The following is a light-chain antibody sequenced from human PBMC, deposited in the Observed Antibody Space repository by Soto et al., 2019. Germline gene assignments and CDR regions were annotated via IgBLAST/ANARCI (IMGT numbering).Light chain of an antibody. CDR1: QSVSSY. J-gene: IGKJ3*01. CDR3: QHRSNWPS. CDR2: DAS. V-gene: IGKV3-11*01. Sequence: EIVLTQSPATLSLSPGERATLSCRASQSVSSYLAWYQQKPGQAPRLLIYDASNRATGIPARFSGSGSWTDFTLTISSLEPEDFAVYYCQHRSNWPSFGPGTKVDIK.